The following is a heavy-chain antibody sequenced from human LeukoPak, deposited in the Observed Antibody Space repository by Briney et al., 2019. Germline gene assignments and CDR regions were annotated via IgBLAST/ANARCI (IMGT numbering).Heavy chain of an antibody. CDR1: EYGFSSYW. CDR2: IYPGDSDT. Sequence: GESLKISCKGSEYGFSSYWIGWGRRMPGKGVGWMGIIYPGDSDTRYSPSFQGQVTISADNTISTAYLQWSSLEASDTAIYYCARKKTSAGPDFDYWGQGTLVTVSS. CDR3: ARKKTSAGPDFDY. J-gene: IGHJ4*02. D-gene: IGHD6-13*01. V-gene: IGHV5-51*01.